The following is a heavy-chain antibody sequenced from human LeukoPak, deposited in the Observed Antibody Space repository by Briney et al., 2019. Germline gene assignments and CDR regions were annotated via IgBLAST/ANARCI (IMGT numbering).Heavy chain of an antibody. J-gene: IGHJ2*01. CDR1: GHTFTSYG. CDR3: ARGSWVTAAAGYFDL. V-gene: IGHV1-18*01. D-gene: IGHD2-21*02. Sequence: ASVKVSCKASGHTFTSYGISWVRQAPGQGLEWMGWISGYNGNTKYAQKVQGRVTMTTETSTSTAYMELRSLRSDDTAVYYCARGSWVTAAAGYFDLWGRGTVITVFS. CDR2: ISGYNGNT.